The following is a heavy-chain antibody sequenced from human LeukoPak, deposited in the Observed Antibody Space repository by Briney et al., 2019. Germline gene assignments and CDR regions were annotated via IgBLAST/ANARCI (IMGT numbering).Heavy chain of an antibody. D-gene: IGHD2-15*01. Sequence: PGGPLRLSCAASGFTFSGSAVHWVRQSSGKGLEWVGHIDKKDNLYATAYAESVKGRLTISRDDSKDTAFLHMDSLKTEDTALYYCTRDRGTYNWFDPWGQGTLVTVSS. CDR2: IDKKDNLYAT. V-gene: IGHV3-73*01. CDR3: TRDRGTYNWFDP. CDR1: GFTFSGSA. J-gene: IGHJ5*02.